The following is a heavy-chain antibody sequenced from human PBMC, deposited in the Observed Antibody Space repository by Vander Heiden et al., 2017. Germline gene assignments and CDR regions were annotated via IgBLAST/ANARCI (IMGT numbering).Heavy chain of an antibody. CDR1: GFTFDDYA. Sequence: EVQLVESGGALVQPGRSLRLSCAASGFTFDDYAMHWVRQAPGKGLEWVSGISWNSGSIGYADSVKGRFTISRDNAKNSLYLQMNSLRAEDTALYYCAKDSYGGNSGTSDYWGQGTLVTVSS. V-gene: IGHV3-9*01. D-gene: IGHD2-21*01. J-gene: IGHJ4*02. CDR2: ISWNSGSI. CDR3: AKDSYGGNSGTSDY.